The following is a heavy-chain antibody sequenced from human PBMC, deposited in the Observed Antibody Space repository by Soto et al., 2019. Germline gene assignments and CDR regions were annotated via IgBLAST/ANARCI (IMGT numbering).Heavy chain of an antibody. Sequence: ETLSLTCTVSGGSVSSGSYYWSWIRQPPGKGLEWIGYIYYSGSTNYNPALKSRVTISVDTSKNQFSLKLSPVTAADTAVYYCARGVSSHYGMDVWGQGTTVTVSS. CDR1: GGSVSSGSYY. V-gene: IGHV4-61*01. CDR3: ARGVSSHYGMDV. CDR2: IYYSGST. D-gene: IGHD2-2*01. J-gene: IGHJ6*02.